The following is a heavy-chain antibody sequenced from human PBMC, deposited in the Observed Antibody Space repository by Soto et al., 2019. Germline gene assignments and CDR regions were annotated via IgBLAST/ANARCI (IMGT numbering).Heavy chain of an antibody. J-gene: IGHJ4*02. CDR2: INTYNGNS. CDR3: ARDCTGGSCFCIY. V-gene: IGHV1-18*01. D-gene: IGHD2-15*01. Sequence: QVQLVQSAAEVKKPGASVKVSCKASGYTLTNYAISWVRQAPGQGPEWMGWINTYNGNSNYAQKFQGRVTMTTDTYTNTDYIELRRLTSDDTSVYYCARDCTGGSCFCIYWGQGTLVTVSS. CDR1: GYTLTNYA.